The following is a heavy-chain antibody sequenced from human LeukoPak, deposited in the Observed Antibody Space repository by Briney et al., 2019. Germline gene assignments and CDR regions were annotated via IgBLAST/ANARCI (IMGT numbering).Heavy chain of an antibody. Sequence: GASVKVSCKASGGTFSSYAISWVRQAPGQGLEWMGRIIPILGIANYAQKFQGRLTVTTDASTSTGYMELTSLQSEDTAVYYCATLAYSGFGPRSDSDYWGRGTLVTVSS. CDR2: IIPILGIA. D-gene: IGHD5-12*01. CDR1: GGTFSSYA. V-gene: IGHV1-69*04. CDR3: ATLAYSGFGPRSDSDY. J-gene: IGHJ4*02.